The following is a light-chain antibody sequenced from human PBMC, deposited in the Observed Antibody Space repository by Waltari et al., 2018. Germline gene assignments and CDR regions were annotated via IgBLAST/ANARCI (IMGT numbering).Light chain of an antibody. Sequence: QSALPQPRSVSGSPGQSVTISCTGTSSDVGSFNSVSWYQVHPGKAPKLMIYDVNERPSGVPDRFSASKSGNTASLTISGLQSEDEADYYCSSYAGSYTYWVFGGGTKLTVL. J-gene: IGLJ3*02. CDR2: DVN. CDR3: SSYAGSYTYWV. CDR1: SSDVGSFNS. V-gene: IGLV2-11*01.